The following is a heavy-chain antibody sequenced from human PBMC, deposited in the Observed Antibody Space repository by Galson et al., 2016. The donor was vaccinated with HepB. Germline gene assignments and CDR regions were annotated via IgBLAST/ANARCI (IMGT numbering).Heavy chain of an antibody. CDR3: STGLFEGVGATPNDY. CDR1: GFTFSDAW. Sequence: SLRLSCATSGFTFSDAWMSWVRQAPGKGLEWVGRIKSITGGGTTDYAAPVKGRFTISRDDSQNTLFLQMSSLKIEDTAVYYCSTGLFEGVGATPNDYWGQGTLVTVSS. D-gene: IGHD1-26*01. V-gene: IGHV3-15*01. J-gene: IGHJ4*02. CDR2: IKSITGGGTT.